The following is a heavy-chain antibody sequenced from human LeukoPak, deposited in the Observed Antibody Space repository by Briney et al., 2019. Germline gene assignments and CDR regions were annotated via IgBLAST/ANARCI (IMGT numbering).Heavy chain of an antibody. Sequence: GGSLRLSCAASGFTFSSYWMHWVRQAPGKGLVWVSRINTDGSSTSYADSVKGRFTISRDNAKNTLYLQMNSLRAEDTAVYYCAREFGLCSSTSCLHFDYWGQGTLVTVSS. J-gene: IGHJ4*02. CDR1: GFTFSSYW. V-gene: IGHV3-74*01. CDR2: INTDGSST. D-gene: IGHD2-2*01. CDR3: AREFGLCSSTSCLHFDY.